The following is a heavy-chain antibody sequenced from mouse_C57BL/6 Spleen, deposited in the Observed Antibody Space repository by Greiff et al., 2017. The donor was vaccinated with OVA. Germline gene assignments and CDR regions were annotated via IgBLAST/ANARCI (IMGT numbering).Heavy chain of an antibody. V-gene: IGHV1-26*01. CDR3: AREGNYGYFDY. CDR2: INPNNGGT. Sequence: EVQLQQSGPELVKPGASVKISCKASGYTFTDYYMNWVKQSHGKSLEWIGDINPNNGGTSYNQKFKGKATLTVDKSSSTAYMELRSLTSEDSAVYYCAREGNYGYFDYWGQGTTLTVSS. D-gene: IGHD2-1*01. CDR1: GYTFTDYY. J-gene: IGHJ2*01.